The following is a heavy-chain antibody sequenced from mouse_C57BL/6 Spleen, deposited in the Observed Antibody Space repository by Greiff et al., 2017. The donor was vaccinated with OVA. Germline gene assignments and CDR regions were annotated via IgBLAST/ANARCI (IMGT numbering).Heavy chain of an antibody. D-gene: IGHD2-4*01. V-gene: IGHV1-26*01. Sequence: VQLQQSGPELVKPGASVKISCKASGYTFTDYYMNWVKQSHGKSLEWIGDINPNNGGTSYNQKFKGKATLTVDKSSSTAYMELRSLTSEDSAVYYCAREDDDYGGFAYWGQGTLVTVSA. J-gene: IGHJ3*01. CDR1: GYTFTDYY. CDR3: AREDDDYGGFAY. CDR2: INPNNGGT.